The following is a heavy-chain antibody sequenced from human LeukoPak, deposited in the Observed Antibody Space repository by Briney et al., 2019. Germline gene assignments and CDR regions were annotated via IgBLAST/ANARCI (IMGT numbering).Heavy chain of an antibody. J-gene: IGHJ4*02. Sequence: PSETLSLTXTVSGGSISSYYWSWIRQPPGKGLEWIGYIYYSGSTNYNPSLKSRVTISVDTSKNQFSLKLSSVTAADTAVYYCARAVIAVAPYFDYWGQGTLVTVSS. CDR1: GGSISSYY. CDR2: IYYSGST. V-gene: IGHV4-59*01. D-gene: IGHD6-19*01. CDR3: ARAVIAVAPYFDY.